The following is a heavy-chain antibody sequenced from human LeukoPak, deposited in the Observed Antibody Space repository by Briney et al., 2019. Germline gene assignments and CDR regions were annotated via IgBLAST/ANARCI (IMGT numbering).Heavy chain of an antibody. Sequence: KVSCKASGYTFTGYYMHWVRQAPGQGLEWMGIIYPGDSDTRYSPSFQGQVTISADKSISTAYLQWSSLKASDTAMYYCARHLGATVNTLYYFDYWGQGTLVTVSS. CDR1: GYTFTGYY. V-gene: IGHV5-51*01. J-gene: IGHJ4*02. CDR3: ARHLGATVNTLYYFDY. CDR2: IYPGDSDT. D-gene: IGHD4-17*01.